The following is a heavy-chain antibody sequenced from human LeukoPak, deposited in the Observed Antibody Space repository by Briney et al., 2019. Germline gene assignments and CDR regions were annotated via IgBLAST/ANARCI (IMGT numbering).Heavy chain of an antibody. CDR3: ASWDPDYGGAYFDY. J-gene: IGHJ4*02. CDR1: GVTFSSYV. D-gene: IGHD4-23*01. Sequence: GGSLRLSCEASGVTFSSYVMSWVRQAPGKGPEWVSGISGSGGSTYYADSVKGRVTISRDNSKNTLYLQMNSLRAEDTAVYYCASWDPDYGGAYFDYWGQGTLVTVSS. CDR2: ISGSGGST. V-gene: IGHV3-23*01.